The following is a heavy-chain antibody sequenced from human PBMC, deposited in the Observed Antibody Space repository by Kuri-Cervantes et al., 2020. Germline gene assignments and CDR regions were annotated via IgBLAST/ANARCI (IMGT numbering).Heavy chain of an antibody. J-gene: IGHJ4*02. D-gene: IGHD3-10*01. V-gene: IGHV3-74*01. CDR3: ARGGAKGFKGLDY. Sequence: GESLKISCAASGFTFSNAWMSWVRQAPGKGLVWVSRINSDGSSTSYVDSVKGRFTISRDNAKNTLYLQMNSLRAEDTAVYYCARGGAKGFKGLDYWGQGTLVTVSS. CDR2: INSDGSST. CDR1: GFTFSNAW.